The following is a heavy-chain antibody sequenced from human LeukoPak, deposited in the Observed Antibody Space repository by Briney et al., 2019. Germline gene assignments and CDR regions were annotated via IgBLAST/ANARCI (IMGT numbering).Heavy chain of an antibody. J-gene: IGHJ3*02. D-gene: IGHD5-12*01. Sequence: SETLSLTCTVSGGSISSYYWSWIRQPPGKGLEWIGYIYYSGSTYYNPSLKSRVTISVDTSKNQFSLKLSSVTAADTAVYYCASTGYSGYDDDAFDIWGQGTMVTVSS. V-gene: IGHV4-59*08. CDR1: GGSISSYY. CDR3: ASTGYSGYDDDAFDI. CDR2: IYYSGST.